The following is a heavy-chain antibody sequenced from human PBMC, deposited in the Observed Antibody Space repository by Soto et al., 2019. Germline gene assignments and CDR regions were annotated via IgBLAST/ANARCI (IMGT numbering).Heavy chain of an antibody. CDR2: ISYDGSNK. CDR1: GFTFSSYG. V-gene: IGHV3-30*18. CDR3: AKDQGHYDFWSGLYYYYGMDV. D-gene: IGHD3-3*01. J-gene: IGHJ6*02. Sequence: GGSLRLSCVASGFTFSSYGMHWVRQAPGKGLEWVTVISYDGSNKYYADSVKGRFTISRDNSKNTLYLQMNSLRAEDTAVYYCAKDQGHYDFWSGLYYYYGMDVWGQGTTVTVSS.